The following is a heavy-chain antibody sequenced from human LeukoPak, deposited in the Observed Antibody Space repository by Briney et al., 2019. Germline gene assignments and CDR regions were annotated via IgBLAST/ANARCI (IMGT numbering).Heavy chain of an antibody. CDR1: GIIFSDFG. J-gene: IGHJ3*01. Sequence: GGSVRLSCAASGIIFSDFGMHWVRQAPGKGLEWMAIIWYDGSNKYYADSVKGRFTISRDNSQNTMYLQMNSLRAEDSAVYYCAKATCSGASCFSNSRDAFDVWGQGTLVTVSS. CDR3: AKATCSGASCFSNSRDAFDV. CDR2: IWYDGSNK. D-gene: IGHD2-15*01. V-gene: IGHV3-33*06.